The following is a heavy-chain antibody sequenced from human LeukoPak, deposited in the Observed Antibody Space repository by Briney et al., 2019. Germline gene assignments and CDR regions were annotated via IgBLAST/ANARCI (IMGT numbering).Heavy chain of an antibody. V-gene: IGHV3-53*01. J-gene: IGHJ4*02. CDR3: VRAAPRDCSPASCSLFDT. Sequence: GGSLRLSCAASGFLVSTNYMNWVRQAPGRGLEWVSIIYAGGTTYYADSVKGRFTISRDNSNNAVYLQMNSLRAEDTAVYYCVRAAPRDCSPASCSLFDTWGQGTLVTVSS. CDR1: GFLVSTNY. CDR2: IYAGGTT. D-gene: IGHD2-2*01.